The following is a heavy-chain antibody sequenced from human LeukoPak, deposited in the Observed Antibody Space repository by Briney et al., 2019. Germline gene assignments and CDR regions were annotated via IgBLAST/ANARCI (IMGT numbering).Heavy chain of an antibody. V-gene: IGHV3-7*01. Sequence: GGSLRLSCAASGFSFSAYWMTWVRQAPGTGLEWVAYINPAGSETYYVDPVKGRFSISRDNARNLVYLQMNSLRAEDTAVYHCARFGYVAAVDVWGQGTPVTVSS. CDR1: GFSFSAYW. CDR2: INPAGSET. J-gene: IGHJ4*02. CDR3: ARFGYVAAVDV. D-gene: IGHD2-15*01.